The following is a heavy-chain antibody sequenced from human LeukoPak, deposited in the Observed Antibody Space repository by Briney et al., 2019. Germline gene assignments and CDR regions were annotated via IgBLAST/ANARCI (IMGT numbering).Heavy chain of an antibody. J-gene: IGHJ4*02. CDR3: ARVAAADYFDY. Sequence: PSETLSLTCAVSGGSISSSNWWSWVRQPPGMGLEWIGEIYHGGSTNYNPSLNSRVTISVVKSKNQFSLKLSSVTAADTAVYYCARVAAADYFDYWGQGTLVTVPS. CDR2: IYHGGST. D-gene: IGHD6-13*01. V-gene: IGHV4-4*02. CDR1: GGSISSSNW.